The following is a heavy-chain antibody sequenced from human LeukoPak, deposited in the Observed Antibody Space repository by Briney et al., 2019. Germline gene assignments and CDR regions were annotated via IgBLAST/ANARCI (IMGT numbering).Heavy chain of an antibody. CDR3: ARKVAVAMDLDY. J-gene: IGHJ4*02. Sequence: GGSLRLSCVASGFTFKSYGMTWVRQVPGKGLEWLSSITGAGTSTKYADSVNGRFTISRDNSKNTLSLQMTGLRAEDTAVYYCARKVAVAMDLDYWGQGTLVTVSS. V-gene: IGHV3-23*01. D-gene: IGHD5-18*01. CDR2: ITGAGTST. CDR1: GFTFKSYG.